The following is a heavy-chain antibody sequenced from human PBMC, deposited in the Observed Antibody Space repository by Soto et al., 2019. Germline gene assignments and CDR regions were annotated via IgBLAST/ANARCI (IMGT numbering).Heavy chain of an antibody. CDR3: VRALGSRFMEWPRFDP. D-gene: IGHD3-3*01. Sequence: ILSVRCSVAGAKIGIDGSYRTCIRKQRGKGLEWIGFIYKSGTAKYNPSLSSRVSISVDTSKNQFFLSLKYVTAADTAVYYCVRALGSRFMEWPRFDPWGQGKLVT. V-gene: IGHV4-30-4*01. J-gene: IGHJ5*02. CDR2: IYKSGTA. CDR1: GAKIGIDGSY.